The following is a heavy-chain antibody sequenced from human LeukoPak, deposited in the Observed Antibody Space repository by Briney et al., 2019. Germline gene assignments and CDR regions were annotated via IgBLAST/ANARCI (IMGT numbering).Heavy chain of an antibody. Sequence: GGSLRLSCAASGFTFSSYAMSWVRQAPGKGLEWVLAISGSGGSTYYADSVKGRFTISRDNSKNTLYLHMNSLRAEDTAVYYCAKDRGCSTSCYGEPDDAFDIWGQGTMVTVSS. CDR3: AKDRGCSTSCYGEPDDAFDI. CDR2: ISGSGGST. D-gene: IGHD2-2*01. V-gene: IGHV3-23*01. J-gene: IGHJ3*02. CDR1: GFTFSSYA.